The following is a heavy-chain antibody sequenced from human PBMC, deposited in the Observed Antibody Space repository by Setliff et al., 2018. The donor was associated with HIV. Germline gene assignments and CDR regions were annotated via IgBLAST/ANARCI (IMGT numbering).Heavy chain of an antibody. D-gene: IGHD3-10*01. CDR2: IYYSGST. J-gene: IGHJ3*02. V-gene: IGHV4-39*07. CDR1: GVSINRTDHY. Sequence: LSLTCSVSGVSINRTDHYWGWIRQPPGKGLEWIGSIYYSGSTYYNPSLKSRVTISVDTSKNQFSLKLSSVTAADTAVYYCARVRRGFGDLVRAFDIWGQGTMVTVSS. CDR3: ARVRRGFGDLVRAFDI.